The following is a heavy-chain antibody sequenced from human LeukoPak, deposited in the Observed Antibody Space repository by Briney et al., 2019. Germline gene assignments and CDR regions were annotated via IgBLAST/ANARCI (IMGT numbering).Heavy chain of an antibody. D-gene: IGHD2/OR15-2a*01. J-gene: IGHJ4*02. CDR3: ARFLGNIDY. CDR1: GGSISSSSYY. V-gene: IGHV4-39*07. Sequence: PSETLSLTCTVSGGSISSSSYYWGWIRQAPGKGLEWIGSIYHSGSTNYNPSLKSRVTISVDKSKNQFSLKLSSVTAADTAVYYCARFLGNIDYWGQGTLVTVSS. CDR2: IYHSGST.